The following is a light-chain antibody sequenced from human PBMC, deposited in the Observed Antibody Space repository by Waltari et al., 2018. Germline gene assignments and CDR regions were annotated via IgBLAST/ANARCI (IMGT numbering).Light chain of an antibody. CDR2: WAS. V-gene: IGKV4-1*01. CDR3: QQYYSTPYT. J-gene: IGKJ2*01. CDR1: QSVLYSHNNKNY. Sequence: DIVMTQSPDSLAVSLGERATINCKSSQSVLYSHNNKNYFAWYQQKPGQPPKLIIYWASTRESGVPDRFSGSGSGTDFTLTISSLQAEDVAVYYCQQYYSTPYTFGQGTKLEIK.